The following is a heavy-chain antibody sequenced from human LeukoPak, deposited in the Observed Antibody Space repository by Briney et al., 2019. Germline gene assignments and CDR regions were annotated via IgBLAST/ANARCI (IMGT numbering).Heavy chain of an antibody. J-gene: IGHJ4*02. CDR1: GFTFSDYY. V-gene: IGHV3-11*04. D-gene: IGHD7-27*01. CDR3: ARSPSNWARFDY. CDR2: ISSSGSSK. Sequence: GGSLRLSCAASGFTFSDYYMSWIRQAPGKGLEWVSYISSSGSSKFYADSVKGRFTISRDNAKNSLYLQMNSLRAEDAAVYYCARSPSNWARFDYWGQGTLVTVSS.